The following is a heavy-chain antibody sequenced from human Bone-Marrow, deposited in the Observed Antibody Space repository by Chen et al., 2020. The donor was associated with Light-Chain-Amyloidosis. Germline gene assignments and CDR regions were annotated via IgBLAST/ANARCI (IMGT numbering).Heavy chain of an antibody. CDR3: ARRRDGYNFDY. CDR2: IYPDDSEA. D-gene: IGHD5-12*01. CDR1: GYTFPNYW. V-gene: IGHV5-51*01. J-gene: IGHJ4*02. Sequence: EVQLEQSGPEVKKPGESLKISCKGSGYTFPNYWIGWVRQMPGKGLEWMGVIYPDDSEARYSPSFEGHGTISADKSITTAYLQWRSLKASDTAMYYCARRRDGYNFDYWGQGTLVTVSS.